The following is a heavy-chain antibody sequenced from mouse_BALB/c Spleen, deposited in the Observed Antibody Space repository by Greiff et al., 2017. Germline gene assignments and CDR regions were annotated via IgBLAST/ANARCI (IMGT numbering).Heavy chain of an antibody. CDR1: GYSITSDYA. D-gene: IGHD3-3*01. CDR2: ISYSGST. J-gene: IGHJ3*01. Sequence: EVMLVESGPGLVKPSQSLSLTCTVTGYSITSDYAWNWIRQFPGNKLEWMGYISYSGSTSYNPSLKSRISITRDTSKNQFFLQLNSVTTEDTATYYCAGTHSAYWGQGTLVTVSA. CDR3: AGTHSAY. V-gene: IGHV3-2*02.